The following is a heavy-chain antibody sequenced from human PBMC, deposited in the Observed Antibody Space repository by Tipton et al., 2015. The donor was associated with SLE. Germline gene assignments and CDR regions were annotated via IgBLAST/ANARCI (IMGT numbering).Heavy chain of an antibody. CDR3: ARGGDYYPYWYFDL. J-gene: IGHJ2*01. V-gene: IGHV4-59*01. Sequence: TLSLTCTVSGASISSYYWGWIRQPPGKGLEWIGCLYYSGGTDYNPSLKSRLTISVDTSKNQFSLRLNSVTAADTAVYYCARGGDYYPYWYFDLWGRGTLVTVSS. CDR1: GASISSYY. D-gene: IGHD3-22*01. CDR2: LYYSGGT.